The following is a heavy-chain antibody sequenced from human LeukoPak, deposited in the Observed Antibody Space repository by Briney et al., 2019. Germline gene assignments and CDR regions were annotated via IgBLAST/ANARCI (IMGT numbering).Heavy chain of an antibody. Sequence: GASVKVSCKASSYTFTNYAFTWVRQAPGQGLEWMGWINPNSGGTNYAQKFQGRVTMTRDTSISTAYMELSRLRSDDTAVYYCARDIGVEMATIENWFDPWGQGTLVTVSS. V-gene: IGHV1-2*02. CDR3: ARDIGVEMATIENWFDP. J-gene: IGHJ5*02. CDR1: SYTFTNYA. D-gene: IGHD5-24*01. CDR2: INPNSGGT.